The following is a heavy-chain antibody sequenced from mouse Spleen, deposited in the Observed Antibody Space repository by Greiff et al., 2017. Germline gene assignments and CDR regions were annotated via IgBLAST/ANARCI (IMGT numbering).Heavy chain of an antibody. V-gene: IGHV5-9-3*01. Sequence: EVQGVESGGGLVKPGGSLKLSCAASGFTFSSYAMSWVRQTPEKRLEWVATISSGGSYTYYPDSVKGRFTISRDNAKNTLYLQMSSLRSEDTAIYYCASRAMDYWGQGTSVTVSS. CDR2: ISSGGSYT. J-gene: IGHJ4*01. CDR1: GFTFSSYA. CDR3: ASRAMDY.